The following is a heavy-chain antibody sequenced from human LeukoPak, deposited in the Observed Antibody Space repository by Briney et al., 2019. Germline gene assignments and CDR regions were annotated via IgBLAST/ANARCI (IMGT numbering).Heavy chain of an antibody. CDR1: GGSISSYY. V-gene: IGHV4-59*01. CDR3: ARARFGEHFDY. J-gene: IGHJ4*02. D-gene: IGHD3-10*01. Sequence: PSETLSLTCTVSGGSISSYYWSWIRQPPGKGLEWIGYIYYSGSTNYNPSLKCRVTISVDTSKNQFSLKLSSVTAADTAVYYCARARFGEHFDYWGQGTLVTVSS. CDR2: IYYSGST.